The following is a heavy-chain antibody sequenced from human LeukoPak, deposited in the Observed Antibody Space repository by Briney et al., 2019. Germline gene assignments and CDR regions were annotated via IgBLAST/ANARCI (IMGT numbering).Heavy chain of an antibody. V-gene: IGHV3-23*01. CDR2: ISGSGGST. J-gene: IGHJ4*02. D-gene: IGHD3-22*01. Sequence: PGGSLRLSCAASGFTFSSYAMSWVRQAPGKGLEWVSAISGSGGSTYYADSVKGRFTISRDNSKNTLYLQMNSLRAEDTAVYHCATRYYYDSSGYRDIDYWGQGTLVTVSS. CDR1: GFTFSSYA. CDR3: ATRYYYDSSGYRDIDY.